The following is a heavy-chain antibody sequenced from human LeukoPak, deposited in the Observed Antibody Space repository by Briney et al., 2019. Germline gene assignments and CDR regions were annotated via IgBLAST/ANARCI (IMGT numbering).Heavy chain of an antibody. D-gene: IGHD1-26*01. CDR2: IWADEKYK. CDR1: GFTFSTSA. Sequence: GGSLRLSCVASGFTFSTSAMHWVRQTPGKGLEWVSVIWADEKYKDYVDSVKGRFTTSRDNSGNTLYLQMSSLRAEDTAVYYCARARLASGGWYFAHWGQGTLVTVSS. J-gene: IGHJ4*02. V-gene: IGHV3-33*01. CDR3: ARARLASGGWYFAH.